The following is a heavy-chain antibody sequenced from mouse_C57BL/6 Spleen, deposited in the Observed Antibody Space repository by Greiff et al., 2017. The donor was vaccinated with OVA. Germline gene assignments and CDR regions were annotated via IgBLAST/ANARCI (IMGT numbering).Heavy chain of an antibody. CDR3: ARTGEIQLGQRGYFDY. CDR2: IDPSDSDT. V-gene: IGHV1-50*01. CDR1: GYTFTSYW. Sequence: QVQLQQSGAELVKPGASVKLSCKASGYTFTSYWMQWVKQRPGQGLEWIGEIDPSDSDTNYNQKFKGKATLTVDTSSSTAYMQLSSLTSEDSAVYYCARTGEIQLGQRGYFDYWGQGTTLTVSS. J-gene: IGHJ2*01. D-gene: IGHD4-1*02.